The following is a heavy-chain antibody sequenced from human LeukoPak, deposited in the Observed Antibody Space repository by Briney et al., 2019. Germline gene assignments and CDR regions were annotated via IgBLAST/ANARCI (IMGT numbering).Heavy chain of an antibody. J-gene: IGHJ4*02. D-gene: IGHD3-22*01. CDR1: GASVSGVSFY. Sequence: PSVTLSLTCTVSGASVSGVSFYWSWIRQPPGKGLQYIGYIHYSGSTNYNPSLKSRVTISVDTSKNQFSLKLSSVTAADTAVYYCARYYDSSGYWSTPHFDYWGQGTLVTVSS. CDR3: ARYYDSSGYWSTPHFDY. V-gene: IGHV4-61*01. CDR2: IHYSGST.